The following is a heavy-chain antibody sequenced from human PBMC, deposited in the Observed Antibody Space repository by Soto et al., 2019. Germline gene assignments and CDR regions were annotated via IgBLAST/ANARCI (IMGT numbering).Heavy chain of an antibody. CDR1: GGSISSSSYY. CDR2: IYYSGST. CDR3: ARDRRVVVPAAIVDYYDMDV. Sequence: SETLSLTCTVSGGSISSSSYYWGWIRQPRGKGLEWIGSIYYSGSTYYNPSLKSRVTISVDTSKNQFSLKLSSVTAADTAVYYCARDRRVVVPAAIVDYYDMDVWGKGTTVTVSS. V-gene: IGHV4-39*02. J-gene: IGHJ6*03. D-gene: IGHD2-2*01.